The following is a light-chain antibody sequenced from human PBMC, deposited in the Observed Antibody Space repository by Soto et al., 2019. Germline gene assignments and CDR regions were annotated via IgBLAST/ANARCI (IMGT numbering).Light chain of an antibody. CDR3: QQYGSSPLFT. CDR2: GAS. CDR1: QSVSSSY. V-gene: IGKV3-20*01. J-gene: IGKJ4*01. Sequence: EIVLTQSPGTLSLSPGERATLSFRASQSVSSSYLTWYQQKPGQAPRLLIYGASSRATGIPDRFSGSVSGIDFTLTISRLEPEDFAVYYCQQYGSSPLFTFGGGTKVEIK.